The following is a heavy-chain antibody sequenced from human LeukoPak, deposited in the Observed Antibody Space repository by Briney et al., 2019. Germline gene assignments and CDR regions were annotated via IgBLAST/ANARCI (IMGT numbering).Heavy chain of an antibody. CDR1: GFTFNSHG. J-gene: IGHJ3*02. D-gene: IGHD3-22*01. CDR2: IKQDGSEK. Sequence: GGSLRLSCAASGFTFNSHGMHWVRQAPGKGLEWVANIKQDGSEKYYVDSVKGRFTISRDNAKNSLYLQMNSLRAEDTAVYYCARALTDSTKIGAFDIWGQGTMVTVSS. CDR3: ARALTDSTKIGAFDI. V-gene: IGHV3-7*01.